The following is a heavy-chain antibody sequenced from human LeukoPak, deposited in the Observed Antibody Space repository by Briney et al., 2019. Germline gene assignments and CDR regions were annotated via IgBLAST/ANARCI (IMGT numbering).Heavy chain of an antibody. J-gene: IGHJ4*02. Sequence: SETLSLTCAVYGGSFSGYYWSWIRQPPGKGLEWIGEINHSGSTNYNPSLKSRVTISVDTSKNQFSPKLSSVTAADTAVYYCARGNLHYDYAWGSYRYTSFDYWGEGTLVTVSS. CDR2: INHSGST. V-gene: IGHV4-34*01. D-gene: IGHD3-16*02. CDR3: ARGNLHYDYAWGSYRYTSFDY. CDR1: GGSFSGYY.